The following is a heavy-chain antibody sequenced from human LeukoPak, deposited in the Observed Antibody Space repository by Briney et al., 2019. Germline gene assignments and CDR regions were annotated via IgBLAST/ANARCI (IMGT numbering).Heavy chain of an antibody. CDR2: ISGSGGST. V-gene: IGHV3-23*01. D-gene: IGHD3-3*01. CDR1: GSTFGSYA. CDR3: AKALRFLEWIYFDY. J-gene: IGHJ4*02. Sequence: PGGSLRLSCAASGSTFGSYAMSWVRQAPGKGLEWVSTISGSGGSTYYADSVKGRFTISRDNSKNALYLQMNSLRAEDTAVYYCAKALRFLEWIYFDYWGQGTLVTVST.